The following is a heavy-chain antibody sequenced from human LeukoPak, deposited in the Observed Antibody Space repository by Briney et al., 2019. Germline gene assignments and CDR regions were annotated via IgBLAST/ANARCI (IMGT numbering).Heavy chain of an antibody. CDR1: GSTFSSYA. Sequence: GGSLRLSCTASGSTFSSYAMSWVRQAPGKGLEWVSAISGSGGSTYYADSVKGRFTISRDNSKNTLYLQMNSLRAEDTAVYYCAKDQRGSSGPYYYYYYGMDVWGQGTTVTVSS. CDR2: ISGSGGST. CDR3: AKDQRGSSGPYYYYYYGMDV. V-gene: IGHV3-23*01. D-gene: IGHD6-19*01. J-gene: IGHJ6*02.